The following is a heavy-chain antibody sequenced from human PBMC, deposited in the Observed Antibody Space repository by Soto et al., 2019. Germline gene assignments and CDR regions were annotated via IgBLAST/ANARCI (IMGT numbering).Heavy chain of an antibody. CDR1: GGTFSSYA. D-gene: IGHD3-22*01. J-gene: IGHJ6*02. CDR3: ARTYYYEMDV. V-gene: IGHV1-69*13. Sequence: GASVKGSCKASGGTFSSYAISWVRQAPGQGLEWMGGIIPILGTANYAQKFQGRVTITADESTSTAYMELSSLRSEDTAVYYCARTYYYEMDVWGQGTTVTVSS. CDR2: IIPILGTA.